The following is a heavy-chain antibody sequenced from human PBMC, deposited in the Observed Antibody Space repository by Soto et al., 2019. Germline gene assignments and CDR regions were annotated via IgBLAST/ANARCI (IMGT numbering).Heavy chain of an antibody. CDR1: GFTFGNYA. Sequence: PGGSLRLSCVGSGFTFGNYAMSWVRQAPGKGLEWVSSITGIDGRTYYADSVKGRFTISRDNPKNTLYLQMNNLRAEDTAMFYCAKDRGPYCSGGICYPPSWFDPWRQGTQVTV. V-gene: IGHV3-23*01. CDR2: ITGIDGRT. J-gene: IGHJ5*02. CDR3: AKDRGPYCSGGICYPPSWFDP. D-gene: IGHD2-15*01.